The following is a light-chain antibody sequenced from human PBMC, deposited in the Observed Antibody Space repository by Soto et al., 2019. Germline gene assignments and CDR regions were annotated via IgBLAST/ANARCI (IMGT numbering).Light chain of an antibody. V-gene: IGKV1-6*01. J-gene: IGKJ1*01. Sequence: AIQMTQSPSSLSASVVDRVIITFLASQAIRNDLGWYQQKPGKAPKLLIYTASTLQSGVPSRFSGSGSGADFTLTIRSLQPEDSATYYCLHDYSYPRTFGQGTKVDIK. CDR1: QAIRND. CDR3: LHDYSYPRT. CDR2: TAS.